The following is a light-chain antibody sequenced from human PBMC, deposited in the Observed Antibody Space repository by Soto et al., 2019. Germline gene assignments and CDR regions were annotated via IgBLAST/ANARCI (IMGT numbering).Light chain of an antibody. J-gene: IGLJ2*01. V-gene: IGLV1-47*01. CDR3: AAWDDSVSGVL. CDR2: RNN. CDR1: SSNIGSNY. Sequence: QSVLTQSPSASGTPGQRVTISCSGSSSNIGSNYVYWYQHLPGTAPKLLIYRNNQQPSGVPDRFSGSKSGTSASLAISGLRSEDEDDYFCAAWDDSVSGVLFGGGTKLTVL.